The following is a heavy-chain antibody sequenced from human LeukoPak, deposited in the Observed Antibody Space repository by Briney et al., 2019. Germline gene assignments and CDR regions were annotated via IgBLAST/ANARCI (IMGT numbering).Heavy chain of an antibody. V-gene: IGHV3-30*02. CDR3: ARARYDSSGYYPLGDY. CDR1: GFTFSSYG. CDR2: IRYDGSDK. Sequence: GGSLRLSCAASGFTFSSYGMHWVRQAPGKGLEWVAFIRYDGSDKNYADSVKGRFTISRDNSKNTLYLQMNSLRAEDTAVYYCARARYDSSGYYPLGDYWGQGTLVTVSS. D-gene: IGHD3-22*01. J-gene: IGHJ4*02.